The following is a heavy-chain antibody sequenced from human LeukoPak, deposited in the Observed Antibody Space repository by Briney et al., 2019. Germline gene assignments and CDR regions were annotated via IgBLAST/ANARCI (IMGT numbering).Heavy chain of an antibody. V-gene: IGHV4-59*01. Sequence: PSETLSLTCAVYGGSFSGYYWSWIRQPPGKGLEWIGYIYYSGSTNYNPSLKSRVTISVDTSKNQFSLKLSSVTAADTAVYYCARGPSPKDYWGQGTLVTVSS. CDR2: IYYSGST. J-gene: IGHJ4*02. CDR1: GGSFSGYY. CDR3: ARGPSPKDY.